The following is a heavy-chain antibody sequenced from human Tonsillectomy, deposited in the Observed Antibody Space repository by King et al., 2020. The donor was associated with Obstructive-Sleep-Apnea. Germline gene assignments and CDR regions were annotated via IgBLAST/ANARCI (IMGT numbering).Heavy chain of an antibody. D-gene: IGHD6-19*01. V-gene: IGHV3-9*01. Sequence: VQLVESGGGLVQPGRSLRLSCAASGFTFDDYGMHWVRQAPGKGLEWVSGISWNSGSMGYADSVKGRFTISRDNAKNSLYVQMNSLRPEDTALYYCAKSYKSGWYVPFDYWGQGTLVTASS. CDR1: GFTFDDYG. CDR2: ISWNSGSM. CDR3: AKSYKSGWYVPFDY. J-gene: IGHJ4*02.